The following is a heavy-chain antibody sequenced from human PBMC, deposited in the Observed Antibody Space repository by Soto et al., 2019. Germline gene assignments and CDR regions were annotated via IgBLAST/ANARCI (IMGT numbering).Heavy chain of an antibody. CDR2: IIPIFGTA. D-gene: IGHD3-22*01. J-gene: IGHJ6*02. CDR1: GGTFSSFA. V-gene: IGHV1-69*13. CDR3: ARVGDSSGYYYYYYGMDV. Sequence: ASVKVSCKASGGTFSSFAISWVRQAPGQGLEWMGGIIPIFGTANYAQKFQGRVTITADESTSTAYMELSSLRSEDTAVYYCARVGDSSGYYYYYYGMDVWGQGTTVTVSS.